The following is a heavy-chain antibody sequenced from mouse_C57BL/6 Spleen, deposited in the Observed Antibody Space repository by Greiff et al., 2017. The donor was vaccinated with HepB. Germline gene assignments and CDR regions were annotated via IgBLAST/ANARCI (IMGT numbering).Heavy chain of an antibody. V-gene: IGHV14-3*01. CDR3: AREDYYGSRGFAY. CDR2: IDPANGNT. CDR1: GFNIKNTY. D-gene: IGHD1-1*01. J-gene: IGHJ3*01. Sequence: EVKLEESVAELVRPGASVKLSCTASGFNIKNTYMHWVKQRPEQGLEWIGRIDPANGNTKYAPKFQGKATITADTSSNPAYLQLSSLTSEDTAIYYCAREDYYGSRGFAYWGQGTLVTVSA.